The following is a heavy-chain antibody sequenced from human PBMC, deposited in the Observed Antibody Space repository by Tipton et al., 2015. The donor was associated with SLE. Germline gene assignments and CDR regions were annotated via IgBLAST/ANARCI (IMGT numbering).Heavy chain of an antibody. CDR3: ARDRRGWYFDL. J-gene: IGHJ2*01. CDR2: IHKSGST. V-gene: IGHV4-4*08. CDR1: GGSISTYY. Sequence: GLVKPSETLSLTCTVSGGSISTYYWSWIRQSPGKGLEWIGYIHKSGSTHYHPSLRGRVTISVDTSKNQFSLKLSSVTAADTAVYYCARDRRGWYFDLWGRGTLVTVSS. D-gene: IGHD3-10*01.